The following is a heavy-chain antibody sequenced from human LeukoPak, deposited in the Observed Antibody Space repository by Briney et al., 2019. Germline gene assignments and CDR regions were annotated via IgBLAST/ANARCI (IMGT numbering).Heavy chain of an antibody. Sequence: SETLSLTCTVSGGSISSYYWSWIRQPPGKGLEWIGYIYYSGSTNYNPSLKSRVTISVDTSKNQFSPKLSSVTAADTAVYYCAREGDTYYYDSSGYYVGHWFDPWGQGTLVTVSS. CDR1: GGSISSYY. CDR3: AREGDTYYYDSSGYYVGHWFDP. V-gene: IGHV4-59*01. CDR2: IYYSGST. J-gene: IGHJ5*02. D-gene: IGHD3-22*01.